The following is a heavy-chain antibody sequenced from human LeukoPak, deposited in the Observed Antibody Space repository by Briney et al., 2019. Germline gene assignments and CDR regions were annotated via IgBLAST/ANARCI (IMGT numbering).Heavy chain of an antibody. J-gene: IGHJ4*02. Sequence: GGSLRLSCAASGFIFSSYGMHWVRQAPGKGLEWVAVIWYDGSNKYYADSVKGRFTISRDNSKNTLYLQMNILRAEDTAVYYCAGPQTSGWWGFDYWGQGTLVTVSS. V-gene: IGHV3-33*01. CDR3: AGPQTSGWWGFDY. D-gene: IGHD2-15*01. CDR1: GFIFSSYG. CDR2: IWYDGSNK.